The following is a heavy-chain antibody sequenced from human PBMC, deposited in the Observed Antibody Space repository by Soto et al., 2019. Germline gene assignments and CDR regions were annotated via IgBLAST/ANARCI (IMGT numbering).Heavy chain of an antibody. J-gene: IGHJ4*02. CDR1: GFTFSSYA. CDR2: ISGSGGST. V-gene: IGHV3-23*01. CDR3: AKHLGYCSCASCYVLFDY. D-gene: IGHD2-15*01. Sequence: EVQLLESGGGLVQPGGSLRLSCAASGFTFSSYAMSWVRQAPGKGLEWVSAISGSGGSTYYADSVKGRFTISRDNSKNTLYLQMNSLRAGDTAVYYCAKHLGYCSCASCYVLFDYWGQGTLVTVSS.